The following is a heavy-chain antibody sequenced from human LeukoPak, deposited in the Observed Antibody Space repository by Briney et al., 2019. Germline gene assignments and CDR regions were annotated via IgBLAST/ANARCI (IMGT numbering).Heavy chain of an antibody. CDR3: AKGAYCGGDCYSSYYYYMDV. D-gene: IGHD2-21*02. J-gene: IGHJ6*03. CDR2: ISGSGGTT. Sequence: GGSLRLSCAASGFTFNSFGMSWVRQAPGKGLEWVSTISGSGGTTYYADSVKGRFTISRDNSKNTLYLQMNSLRAEDTAVYYCAKGAYCGGDCYSSYYYYMDVWGKGTTVTVSS. V-gene: IGHV3-23*01. CDR1: GFTFNSFG.